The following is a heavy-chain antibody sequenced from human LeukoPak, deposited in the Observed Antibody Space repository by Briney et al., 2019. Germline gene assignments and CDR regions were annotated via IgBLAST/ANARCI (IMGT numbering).Heavy chain of an antibody. D-gene: IGHD3-22*01. CDR3: ARDQYYYDGSGYYGGDAFDI. V-gene: IGHV4-59*01. CDR1: GGSISSYY. CDR2: IYYSGST. Sequence: PSETLSLTCTVSGGSISSYYWSWIRQPPGKGLEWIGYIYYSGSTNYNPSLKSRVTISVDTSKNQFSLKLSSVTAADTAVYYCARDQYYYDGSGYYGGDAFDIWGQGTMVTVSS. J-gene: IGHJ3*02.